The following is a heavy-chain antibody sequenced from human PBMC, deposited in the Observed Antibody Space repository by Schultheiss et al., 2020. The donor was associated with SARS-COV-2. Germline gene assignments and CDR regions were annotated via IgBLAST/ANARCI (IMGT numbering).Heavy chain of an antibody. CDR1: GFTFSSYG. V-gene: IGHV3-30*19. CDR2: IWYDGSNK. CDR3: TRPVTTGREMMVY. Sequence: GGSLRLSCAASGFTFSSYGMHWVRQAPGKGLEWVAVIWYDGSNKYYADSVKGRFTISRDNSKNTLYLQMNSLRAEDTAVYYCTRPVTTGREMMVYWGQGTLVTVSS. J-gene: IGHJ4*02. D-gene: IGHD4-17*01.